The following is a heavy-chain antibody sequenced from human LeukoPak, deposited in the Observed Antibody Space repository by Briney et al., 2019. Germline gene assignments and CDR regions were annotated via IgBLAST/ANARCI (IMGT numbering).Heavy chain of an antibody. Sequence: GRSMRLSCAAAGFTFDDYAMHWGRQAPGKGLGLVAGISWNSGSISYANSCKGRFTISRDNAKNSLYLQTNSLRAEDMALYYCAKEQDGGFDSWGQGTLVTVSS. CDR1: GFTFDDYA. D-gene: IGHD3-16*01. CDR3: AKEQDGGFDS. J-gene: IGHJ4*02. CDR2: ISWNSGSI. V-gene: IGHV3-9*03.